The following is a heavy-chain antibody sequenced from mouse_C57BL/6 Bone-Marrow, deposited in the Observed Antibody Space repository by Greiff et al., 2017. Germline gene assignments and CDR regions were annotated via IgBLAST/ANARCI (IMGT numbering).Heavy chain of an antibody. CDR2: LDPENGDT. CDR1: GFNIKDDY. V-gene: IGHV14-4*01. J-gene: IGHJ2*01. Sequence: EVQLQQSGAELVRPGASVKLSCTASGFNIKDDYMHWVKQRPEQGLEWIGWLDPENGDTEYASKFQGKATITADTSSNTAYLQLSSLTSEDTAVYYCTRGYGSSCYFDYWGQGTTLTVSS. D-gene: IGHD1-1*01. CDR3: TRGYGSSCYFDY.